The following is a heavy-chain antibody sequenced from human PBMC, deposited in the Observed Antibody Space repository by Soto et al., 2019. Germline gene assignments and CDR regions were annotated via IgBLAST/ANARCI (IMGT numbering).Heavy chain of an antibody. CDR3: ARLVRPPRSFYYYYYGMDV. CDR2: IIPIFGTA. Sequence: SVKVSCKASGGTFSSYAISGVRQAPGQGLEWMGGIIPIFGTANYAQKFQGRVTITADKSTSTAYMELSSLRSEDTAVYYCARLVRPPRSFYYYYYGMDVWGQGTTVTVSS. V-gene: IGHV1-69*06. D-gene: IGHD6-6*01. J-gene: IGHJ6*02. CDR1: GGTFSSYA.